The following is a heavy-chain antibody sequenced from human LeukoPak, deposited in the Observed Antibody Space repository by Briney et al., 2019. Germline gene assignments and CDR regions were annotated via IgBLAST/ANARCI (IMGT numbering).Heavy chain of an antibody. CDR2: IYYSGST. CDR3: ARVSGGYVYYYYMDV. J-gene: IGHJ6*03. D-gene: IGHD5-12*01. CDR1: GGSISSSSYY. V-gene: IGHV4-39*07. Sequence: SETLSLTCTVSGGSISSSSYYWGWIRQPPGKGLEWIGSIYYSGSTYYNPSLESRVTISVDTSKNQFSLKLSSVTAADTAVYYCARVSGGYVYYYYMDVWGKGTTVTVSS.